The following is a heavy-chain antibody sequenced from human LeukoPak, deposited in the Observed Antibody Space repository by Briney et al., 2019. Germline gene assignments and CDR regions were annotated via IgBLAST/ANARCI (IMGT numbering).Heavy chain of an antibody. J-gene: IGHJ4*02. Sequence: PGGSLRLSCAASGVTLSPYGMHWVRQAPGKGLEWVAVISYEGGTQHYADSVKGRSIISRDNPRNTLYLQMNILRTEDTAVYYCARGRGHFDYWGQGTLVTVSS. CDR2: ISYEGGTQ. V-gene: IGHV3-30*03. CDR3: ARGRGHFDY. CDR1: GVTLSPYG.